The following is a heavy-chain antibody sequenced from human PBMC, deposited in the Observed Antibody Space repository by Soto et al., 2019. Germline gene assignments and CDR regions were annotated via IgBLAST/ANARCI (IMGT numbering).Heavy chain of an antibody. CDR3: AKNQGVELVPLATVDWFDP. CDR2: ISGSGFKK. J-gene: IGHJ5*02. Sequence: PRWSLRLSCAASVFIFENFGVSWFRQAPGKGLEWISSISGSGFKKYYADSVKGRFTISRDNSKSTVYLELNNLSAEDTAVYHCAKNQGVELVPLATVDWFDPWGQGSVVTVSS. V-gene: IGHV3-23*01. D-gene: IGHD1-26*01. CDR1: VFIFENFG.